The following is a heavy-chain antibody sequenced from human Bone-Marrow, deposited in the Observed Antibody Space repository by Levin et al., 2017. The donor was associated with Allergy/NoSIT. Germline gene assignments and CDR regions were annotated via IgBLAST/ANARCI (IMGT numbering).Heavy chain of an antibody. J-gene: IGHJ4*02. V-gene: IGHV3-13*01. D-gene: IGHD6-13*01. Sequence: GGSLRLSCAASGFTFSTYDMHWLRQTPGKGLEWVAAITTADDTSYMKSVKGRLTISREIATNSVFLQMTSLTVGDTALYFCARGYGSSHYFFDSWGRGTLVAVS. CDR3: ARGYGSSHYFFDS. CDR1: GFTFSTYD. CDR2: ITTADDT.